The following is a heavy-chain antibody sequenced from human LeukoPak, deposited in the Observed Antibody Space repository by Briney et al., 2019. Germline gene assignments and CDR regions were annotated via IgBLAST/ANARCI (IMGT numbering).Heavy chain of an antibody. V-gene: IGHV4-38-2*01. Sequence: KPSETLSLTCAVSGYSISSGYYWGWIRQPPGKGLEWIGSIYHSGSTYYNPSLKSRVTISVDTPKNQFSLKLSSVTAADTAVYYCARQGYSYGTRRQSDYWGQGTLVTVSS. CDR3: ARQGYSYGTRRQSDY. D-gene: IGHD5-18*01. CDR2: IYHSGST. CDR1: GYSISSGYY. J-gene: IGHJ4*02.